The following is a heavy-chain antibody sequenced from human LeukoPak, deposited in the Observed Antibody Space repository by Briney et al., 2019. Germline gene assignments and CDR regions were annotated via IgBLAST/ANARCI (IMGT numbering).Heavy chain of an antibody. V-gene: IGHV1-2*02. Sequence: ASVKVSCKASGYTFTGYYMHWVRQAPGQGLEWMGWINPNSGGTNYAQKLQGRVTMTTDTSTSTAYMELRSLRSDDTAVYYCARDYSGSSPLDYWGQGTLVTVSS. CDR3: ARDYSGSSPLDY. CDR1: GYTFTGYY. D-gene: IGHD1-26*01. J-gene: IGHJ4*02. CDR2: INPNSGGT.